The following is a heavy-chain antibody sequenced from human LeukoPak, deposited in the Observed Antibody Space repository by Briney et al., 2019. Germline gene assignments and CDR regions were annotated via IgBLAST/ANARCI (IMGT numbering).Heavy chain of an antibody. CDR1: GYTFTGYY. J-gene: IGHJ4*02. Sequence: ASVKVSCKASGYTFTGYYMHWVRQAPGQGLEWMGWINPNSGDTNYAQKFQGRVTMTRDTSISTAYMELSRLRSDDTAVYCCARVRVRNSSSWIWGYWGQGTLVTVSS. CDR2: INPNSGDT. D-gene: IGHD6-13*01. V-gene: IGHV1-2*02. CDR3: ARVRVRNSSSWIWGY.